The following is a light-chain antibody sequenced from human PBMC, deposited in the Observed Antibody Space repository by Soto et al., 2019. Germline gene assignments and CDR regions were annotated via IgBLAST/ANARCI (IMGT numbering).Light chain of an antibody. CDR2: DTS. V-gene: IGKV3-11*01. CDR1: QSVSSY. J-gene: IGKJ3*01. CDR3: QQRTNWPRSFT. Sequence: EIVLTQSPATLSLSPGERATLSCRASQSVSSYLAWYQQKPGQAPRLLLYDTSKRATGIPARFSGSGSGTDFALTLSSLEPEDFAVYYCQQRTNWPRSFTFGPGTKVDIK.